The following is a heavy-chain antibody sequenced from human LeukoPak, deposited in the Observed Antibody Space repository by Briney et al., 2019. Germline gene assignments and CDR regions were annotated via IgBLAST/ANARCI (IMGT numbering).Heavy chain of an antibody. J-gene: IGHJ4*02. CDR2: VYPRDSDS. V-gene: IGHV5-51*01. Sequence: GESLKISCKASGYSFSNYWIGWVRQVPGKGLEWMGIVYPRDSDSRYSPSFQGQVTISADKSISTAYLQWSSLKASDTAVYYCARPGERSRRDWNLDQWGQGTLVTVSS. CDR3: ARPGERSRRDWNLDQ. CDR1: GYSFSNYW. D-gene: IGHD1-1*01.